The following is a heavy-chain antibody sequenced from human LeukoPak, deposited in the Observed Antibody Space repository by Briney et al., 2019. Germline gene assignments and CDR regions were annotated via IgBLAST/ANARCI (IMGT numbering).Heavy chain of an antibody. V-gene: IGHV1-2*06. CDR1: GYTLTDYY. Sequence: ASVKVSCKASGYTLTDYYMHWVRQAPGQGPEWMGRINPNSGGTNYAQKLQGRVTMTTDTATSTAYMELRSLRSDDTAVYYCARVGEYYDFWSGYSSPLYYFDYWGQGTLVTVSS. D-gene: IGHD3-3*01. CDR3: ARVGEYYDFWSGYSSPLYYFDY. J-gene: IGHJ4*02. CDR2: INPNSGGT.